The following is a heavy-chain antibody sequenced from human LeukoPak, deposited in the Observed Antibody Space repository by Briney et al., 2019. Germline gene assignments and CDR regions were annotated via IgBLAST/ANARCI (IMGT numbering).Heavy chain of an antibody. CDR1: GFTLSTFW. J-gene: IGHJ5*02. CDR3: ARPRWLQFGPHDS. V-gene: IGHV3-7*01. Sequence: PGGSLRLSCEASGFTLSTFWMSWVRQAPGKGLEWVANIKQDGSEKNYVDSVKGRFTISRDNAKNSLYLQMNSLRAKDTAVYYCARPRWLQFGPHDSWGQGSLVTVSS. D-gene: IGHD5-12*01. CDR2: IKQDGSEK.